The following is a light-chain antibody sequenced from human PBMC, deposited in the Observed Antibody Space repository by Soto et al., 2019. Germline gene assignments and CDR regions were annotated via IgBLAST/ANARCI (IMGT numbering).Light chain of an antibody. J-gene: IGLJ2*01. CDR1: RSDVGGYNY. Sequence: HSVLTQPPSASGSPGQSVTISCTGTRSDVGGYNYVSWYQQHPGKAPKLMIYEVSKRPSGVPDRFSGSKSGNTASLTVSGLQAEDEADYYCSSFAGNNNVVFGGGTKVTVL. V-gene: IGLV2-8*01. CDR2: EVS. CDR3: SSFAGNNNVV.